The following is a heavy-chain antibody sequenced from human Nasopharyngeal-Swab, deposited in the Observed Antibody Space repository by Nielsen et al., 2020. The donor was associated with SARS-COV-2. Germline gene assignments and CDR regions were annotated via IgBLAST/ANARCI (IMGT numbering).Heavy chain of an antibody. Sequence: ASVQVSCKASGYTFTGYYMHWVRQAPGQGLEWMGRINPNSGGTNYAQKFQGRVTMTRDTSISTAYMELSRLRSDDTAVYYCAREDSSSWYSLLNWFDPWGQGTLVTVSS. CDR3: AREDSSSWYSLLNWFDP. V-gene: IGHV1-2*06. D-gene: IGHD6-13*01. CDR2: INPNSGGT. CDR1: GYTFTGYY. J-gene: IGHJ5*02.